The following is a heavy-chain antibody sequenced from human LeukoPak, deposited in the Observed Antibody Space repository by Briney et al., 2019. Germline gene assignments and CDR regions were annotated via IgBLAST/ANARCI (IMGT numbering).Heavy chain of an antibody. J-gene: IGHJ4*02. V-gene: IGHV3-23*01. CDR1: GFTFSHYA. D-gene: IGHD3-10*01. CDR3: AKDLDGSGTYSADY. Sequence: PGGSLRLSCAASGFTFSHYAMNWVRQAPGKGLEWVSGISASGGSTYYADSVKGRFTISRDNSKSTLYLQMNSLRAEDTAVYYCAKDLDGSGTYSADYWGQGTLVTVSS. CDR2: ISASGGST.